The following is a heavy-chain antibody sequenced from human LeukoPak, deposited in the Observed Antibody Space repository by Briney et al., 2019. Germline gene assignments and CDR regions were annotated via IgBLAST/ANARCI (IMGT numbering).Heavy chain of an antibody. D-gene: IGHD6-19*01. Sequence: PSETLSLTCAVSGGSNSSSNWWSWVRQPPGKGLEWIGEIYHSGSTNYNPSLKSRVTISVDKSKNQFSLKLSSVTAADTAVYYCAASSGWYDGYYFDYWGQGTLVTVSS. CDR1: GGSNSSSNW. CDR3: AASSGWYDGYYFDY. V-gene: IGHV4-4*02. CDR2: IYHSGST. J-gene: IGHJ4*02.